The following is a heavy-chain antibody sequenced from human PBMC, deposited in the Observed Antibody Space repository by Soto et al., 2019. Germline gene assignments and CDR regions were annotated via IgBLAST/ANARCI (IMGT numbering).Heavy chain of an antibody. D-gene: IGHD3-10*01. Sequence: QVQLVQSGAEVKEPGDSVRVSCEASGYTFTAYYIHWVRQAPGQGLEWMGWINPKFGDTTYAQDFQGRVSMTSDMSISTVYMELSRLTSDDTAIYYCARNTDYYHGPGSGNGHGFWCKGTTVTVFS. V-gene: IGHV1-2*02. CDR3: ARNTDYYHGPGSGNGHGF. CDR1: GYTFTAYY. CDR2: INPKFGDT. J-gene: IGHJ6*04.